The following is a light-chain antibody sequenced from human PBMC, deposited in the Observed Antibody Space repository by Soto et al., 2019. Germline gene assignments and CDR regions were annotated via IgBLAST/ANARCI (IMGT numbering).Light chain of an antibody. V-gene: IGKV3-11*01. Sequence: EIVLTQSPATLSLSPGERATLSCRASQSVSSYLAWYQQKPGQAPRLLIYDAYNRATGIPPRFSGSGSGTDFTLTISSLEPEDSAAYYCQQRHMWPITFGQGTRLEI. CDR1: QSVSSY. CDR3: QQRHMWPIT. J-gene: IGKJ5*01. CDR2: DAY.